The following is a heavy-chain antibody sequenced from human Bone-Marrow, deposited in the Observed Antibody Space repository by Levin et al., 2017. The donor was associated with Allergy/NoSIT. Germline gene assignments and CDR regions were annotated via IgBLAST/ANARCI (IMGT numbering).Heavy chain of an antibody. CDR3: ARDWDYYDSGGDS. CDR2: ISSSSAII. D-gene: IGHD3-22*01. CDR1: GFTFNTNT. J-gene: IGHJ4*02. V-gene: IGHV3-48*02. Sequence: GESLKISCAASGFTFNTNTMNWVRQAPGKGLEWVSYISSSSAIIYYADSVKGRFTVSRDNAKNSLYLQMNSLRDEDTAVYYCARDWDYYDSGGDSWGQGTLVTVSS.